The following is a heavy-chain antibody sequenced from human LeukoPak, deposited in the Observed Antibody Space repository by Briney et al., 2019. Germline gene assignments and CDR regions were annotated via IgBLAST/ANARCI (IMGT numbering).Heavy chain of an antibody. CDR1: GYTFTSYA. J-gene: IGHJ4*02. V-gene: IGHV1-69*13. D-gene: IGHD6-13*01. CDR3: AARIHSSSWYREDY. Sequence: GASVKVSCKASGYTFTSYAISWVRQAPGQGLEWMGGIIPIFGTANYAQKFQGRVTITADESTSTAYMELSSLRSEDTAVYYCAARIHSSSWYREDYWGQGTLVTVSS. CDR2: IIPIFGTA.